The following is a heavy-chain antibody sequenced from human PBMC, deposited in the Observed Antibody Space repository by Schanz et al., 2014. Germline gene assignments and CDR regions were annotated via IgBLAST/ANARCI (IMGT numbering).Heavy chain of an antibody. D-gene: IGHD6-13*01. Sequence: QVQLVQSGAEVKKPGASVKVSCKASAYSLTGYSLHWVRQAPGQGLEWMGWINPNNGGTNYAQKFQGRVTMTRDTSISTAYMEMTRLTSDDTAVYYCARDGIGADKRWGQGTLVTVSS. CDR2: INPNNGGT. CDR3: ARDGIGADKR. J-gene: IGHJ4*02. CDR1: AYSLTGYS. V-gene: IGHV1-2*02.